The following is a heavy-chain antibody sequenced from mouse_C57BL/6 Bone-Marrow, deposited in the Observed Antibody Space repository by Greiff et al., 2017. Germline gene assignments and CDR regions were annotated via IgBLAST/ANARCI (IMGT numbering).Heavy chain of an antibody. Sequence: VQLQQPGAELVMPGASVKLSCKASGYTFTSYWMHWVKQRPGQGLEWIGEIDPSDSYTNYNQKFKGKSTLTVDKSSSTAYMQLSSLTSEDSAVYYCARFPYSNYGRWFAYWGQGTLVTVSA. D-gene: IGHD2-5*01. CDR2: IDPSDSYT. CDR3: ARFPYSNYGRWFAY. J-gene: IGHJ3*01. CDR1: GYTFTSYW. V-gene: IGHV1-69*01.